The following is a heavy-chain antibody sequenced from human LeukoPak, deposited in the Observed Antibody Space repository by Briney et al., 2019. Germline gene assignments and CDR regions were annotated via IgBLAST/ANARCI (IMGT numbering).Heavy chain of an antibody. CDR2: INPNSGGT. Sequence: ASVKVSCKASGYTFTGYYMHWERQAPGQGLEWMGWINPNSGGTNYAQKFQGRVTMTRDTSISTAYMELSGLRSDDTAVYYCARDIVKDRFWSETSYYFDYWGQGTLVTVSS. J-gene: IGHJ4*02. D-gene: IGHD3-3*01. CDR1: GYTFTGYY. V-gene: IGHV1-2*02. CDR3: ARDIVKDRFWSETSYYFDY.